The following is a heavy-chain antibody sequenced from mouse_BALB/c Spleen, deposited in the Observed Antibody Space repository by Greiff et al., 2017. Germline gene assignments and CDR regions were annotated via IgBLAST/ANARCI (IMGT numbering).Heavy chain of an antibody. CDR3: ARGGVYDMYFDY. V-gene: IGHV1-31*01. J-gene: IGHJ2*01. CDR1: GYSFTGYY. Sequence: EVQLQQSGPELVKPGASVKISCKASGYSFTGYYMHWVKQSHVKSLEWIGRINPYNGATSYNQNFKDKASLTVDKSSSTAYMELHSLTSEDSAVYYCARGGVYDMYFDYWGQGTTLTVSS. D-gene: IGHD2-14*01. CDR2: INPYNGAT.